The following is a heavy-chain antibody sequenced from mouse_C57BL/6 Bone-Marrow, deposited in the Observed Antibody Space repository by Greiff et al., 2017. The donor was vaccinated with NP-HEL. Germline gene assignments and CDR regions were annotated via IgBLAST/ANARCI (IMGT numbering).Heavy chain of an antibody. J-gene: IGHJ4*01. V-gene: IGHV14-3*01. CDR3: APLYYGSSYAMDY. D-gene: IGHD1-1*01. Sequence: EVKLVESVAELVRPGASVKLSCTASGFNIKNTYMHWVKQRPEQGLEWIGRIDPANGNTKYAPKFQGKATITADTSSNTAYLQLSSLTSEDTAIYYCAPLYYGSSYAMDYWGQGTSVTVSS. CDR2: IDPANGNT. CDR1: GFNIKNTY.